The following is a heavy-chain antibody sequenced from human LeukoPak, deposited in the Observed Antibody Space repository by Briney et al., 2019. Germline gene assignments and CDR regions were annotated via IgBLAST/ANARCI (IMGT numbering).Heavy chain of an antibody. D-gene: IGHD3-3*01. CDR3: ARVGMEWLLWRYENWFDP. CDR1: GFTFATYS. Sequence: GSLRLSCAASGFTFATYSMNWIRQAPGKGLEWVSSISHTGSYIYYADSMRGRFTTSRDNAKNSLYLHMDSLRAEDTAVYYCARVGMEWLLWRYENWFDPWGQGTLVTVSS. V-gene: IGHV3-21*01. J-gene: IGHJ5*02. CDR2: ISHTGSYI.